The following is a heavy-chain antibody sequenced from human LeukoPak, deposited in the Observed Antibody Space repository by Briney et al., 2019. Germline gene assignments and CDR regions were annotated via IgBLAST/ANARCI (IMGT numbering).Heavy chain of an antibody. Sequence: SETLSLTCTVSGGSISSGSYYWSWIRQPAGKGLEWIGRIYTSGSTNYNPSLKSRVTISVDTSKNQFSLKLSSVTAADTAVYYCARADCSGGSCPFDYWGQGTLVTVSS. J-gene: IGHJ4*02. D-gene: IGHD2-15*01. CDR2: IYTSGST. CDR3: ARADCSGGSCPFDY. CDR1: GGSISSGSYY. V-gene: IGHV4-61*02.